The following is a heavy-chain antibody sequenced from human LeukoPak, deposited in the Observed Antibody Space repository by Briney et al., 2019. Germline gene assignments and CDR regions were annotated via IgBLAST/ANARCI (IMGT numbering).Heavy chain of an antibody. Sequence: ASVKVSCKTSGYTFTSYYIHWVRLAPGQGLEWMGLINPSGGSTNYAQKFQGRVTMTRDTSTSTVYMELSSLRCEDTAVYYCARTSLTEYLQYWGQGTLVTVSS. V-gene: IGHV1-46*01. CDR1: GYTFTSYY. J-gene: IGHJ1*01. CDR2: INPSGGST. D-gene: IGHD3-16*01. CDR3: ARTSLTEYLQY.